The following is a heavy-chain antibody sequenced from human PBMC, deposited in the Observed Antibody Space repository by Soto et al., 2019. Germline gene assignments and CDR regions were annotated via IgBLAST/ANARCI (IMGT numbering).Heavy chain of an antibody. Sequence: SVKVSCKASGGTFSSYAISWVRQAPVQGLEWMGGIIPIFGTANYAQKFQGRVTITADESTSTAYMELSSLRSEDTAVYYCASVYYYDSSGYPPGPYWGQGTLVTVSS. J-gene: IGHJ4*02. V-gene: IGHV1-69*13. CDR1: GGTFSSYA. D-gene: IGHD3-22*01. CDR2: IIPIFGTA. CDR3: ASVYYYDSSGYPPGPY.